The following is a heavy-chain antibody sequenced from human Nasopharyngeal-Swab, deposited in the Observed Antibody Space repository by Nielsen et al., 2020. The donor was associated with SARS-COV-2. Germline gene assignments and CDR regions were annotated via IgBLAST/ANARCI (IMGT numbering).Heavy chain of an antibody. CDR3: ARVFDYYAPFDI. J-gene: IGHJ3*02. CDR1: GFTFSSYE. V-gene: IGHV3-48*03. CDR2: ISSSGSTI. Sequence: GGSLRLAWASSGFTFSSYEMNWVRQAPGKGLEWVSYISSSGSTIYYADSVRGRFTISRDNAKNSLYLQMNSLRAEDTAVYYCARVFDYYAPFDIWGQGTMVTVSS. D-gene: IGHD3-10*01.